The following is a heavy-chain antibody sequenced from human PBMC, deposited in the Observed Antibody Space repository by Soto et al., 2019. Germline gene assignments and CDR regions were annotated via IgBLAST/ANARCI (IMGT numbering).Heavy chain of an antibody. V-gene: IGHV4-31*03. Sequence: QVQLQESGPGLVKPSQTLSLTCTVSGGSIGSGGYYWSWIRQHPGKGLEWIGYIYYSGSTYYNPSLKSRVTISVDTSKNQFSLKLSSVTAADTAVYYWARRDYYDSSGYYFEGPFDYWGQGTLVTVSS. CDR2: IYYSGST. CDR3: ARRDYYDSSGYYFEGPFDY. CDR1: GGSIGSGGYY. J-gene: IGHJ4*02. D-gene: IGHD3-22*01.